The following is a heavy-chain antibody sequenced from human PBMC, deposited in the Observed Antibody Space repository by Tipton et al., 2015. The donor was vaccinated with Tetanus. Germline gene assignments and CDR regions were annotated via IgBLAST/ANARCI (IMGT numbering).Heavy chain of an antibody. Sequence: QVQLVQSGAEVKKPGASVKVSCKASGYTFTHYGVNWVRRAPGQGLEWMGWISPFNENVNYAEKFQGRLTMTTDRSTATVYRDWGSLRSDDTAVYYCARGRGLGPHEYFEHWGQGTLVTVSS. D-gene: IGHD3/OR15-3a*01. V-gene: IGHV1-18*01. CDR2: ISPFNENV. CDR1: GYTFTHYG. CDR3: ARGRGLGPHEYFEH. J-gene: IGHJ5*02.